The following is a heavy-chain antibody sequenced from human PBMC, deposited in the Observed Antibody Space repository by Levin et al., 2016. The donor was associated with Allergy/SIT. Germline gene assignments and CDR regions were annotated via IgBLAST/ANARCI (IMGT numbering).Heavy chain of an antibody. V-gene: IGHV3-30*04. Sequence: GESLKISCAASGFTLRNYAMHWVRQAPGKGLEWVATISHDGVNKYYTDSVKGRFSISRDNSRNTLFLQMNSLRGEDTAVYYCARQYCRTSNCHFYSGMDVWGQGTTVTVSS. CDR2: ISHDGVNK. CDR3: ARQYCRTSNCHFYSGMDV. CDR1: GFTLRNYA. J-gene: IGHJ6*02. D-gene: IGHD2-2*01.